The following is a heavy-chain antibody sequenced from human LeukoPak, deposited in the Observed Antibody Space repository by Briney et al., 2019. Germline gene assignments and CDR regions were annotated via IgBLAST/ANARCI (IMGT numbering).Heavy chain of an antibody. D-gene: IGHD5-12*01. CDR1: GYTFTSYY. V-gene: IGHV1-46*01. CDR3: ARERDLRGPFDY. CDR2: INPSGGST. Sequence: ASVKVSCKASGYTFTSYYMHWVRQAPGRGLEWMGIINPSGGSTSYAQKFQGRVTMTRDMSTSTVYMELSSLRSEDTAVYYCARERDLRGPFDYWGQGTLVTVSS. J-gene: IGHJ4*02.